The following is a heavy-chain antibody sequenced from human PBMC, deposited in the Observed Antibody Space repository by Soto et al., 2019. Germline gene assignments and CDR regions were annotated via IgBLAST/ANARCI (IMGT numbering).Heavy chain of an antibody. Sequence: ASEPLSLTCTVSYGSISSYYWSWIRQPPGKGLEWIGYIYYSGSTNYNPSLKSRVTISVDTSKNQFSLKLSSVTAADTAVYYCARVPEYWGQGTLVTVSS. V-gene: IGHV4-59*12. CDR2: IYYSGST. CDR1: YGSISSYY. J-gene: IGHJ4*02. CDR3: ARVPEY.